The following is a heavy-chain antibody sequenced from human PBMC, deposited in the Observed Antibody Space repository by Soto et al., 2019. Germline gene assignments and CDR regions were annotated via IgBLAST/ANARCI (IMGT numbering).Heavy chain of an antibody. Sequence: SETLSLTCTVSGGSISSSYWSWIRQPPGKGLEWLAYIYDDGSANYNPSLKSRATISLDMSKNQFSLKLTSVTAADTAVYYCAREKYRSGARSRKNWFDTWGQGTLVTVSS. CDR2: IYDDGSA. V-gene: IGHV4-59*01. J-gene: IGHJ5*02. CDR3: AREKYRSGARSRKNWFDT. D-gene: IGHD2-15*01. CDR1: GGSISSSY.